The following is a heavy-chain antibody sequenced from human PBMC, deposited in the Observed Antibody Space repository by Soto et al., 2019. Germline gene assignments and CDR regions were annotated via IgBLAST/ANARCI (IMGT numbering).Heavy chain of an antibody. CDR2: FISISITI. CDR1: GFTFSSYS. Sequence: GGSLRLSCAASGFTFSSYSMNWVRQAPGKGLEWVSYFISISITISYADFVNGRFTFSRENAKNSLYLQINCLIAEDTAVYYCYYYYYYMDVWGKGTTVTVSS. J-gene: IGHJ6*03. CDR3: YYYYYYMDV. V-gene: IGHV3-48*01.